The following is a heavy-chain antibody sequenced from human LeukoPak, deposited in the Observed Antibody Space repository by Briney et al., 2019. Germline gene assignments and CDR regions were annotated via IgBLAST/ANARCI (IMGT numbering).Heavy chain of an antibody. D-gene: IGHD2-21*01. CDR2: ITSSSNYI. CDR3: ARDGGARPDY. J-gene: IGHJ4*02. Sequence: PGGSLRLSCAASGFTFSSYSMNWVRQAPGKGLEWASSITSSSNYIYYADSVKGRFTISRDNAKNSLYLQMSSLRAEDTAVYCCARDGGARPDYWGQGTLVTVSS. CDR1: GFTFSSYS. V-gene: IGHV3-21*01.